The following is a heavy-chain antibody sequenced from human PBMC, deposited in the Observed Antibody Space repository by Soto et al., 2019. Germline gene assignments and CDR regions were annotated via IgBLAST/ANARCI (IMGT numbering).Heavy chain of an antibody. CDR1: GGSISSYY. Sequence: SETLSLTCTVSGGSISSYYWSWIRQPPGKGLEWIGYIYHSGSTYYNPSLKSRVTISVDRSKNQFSLMLSSVTAADTAVYYCGRVPSPWGQGTLVTVSS. CDR3: GRVPSP. J-gene: IGHJ5*02. CDR2: IYHSGST. V-gene: IGHV4-59*12.